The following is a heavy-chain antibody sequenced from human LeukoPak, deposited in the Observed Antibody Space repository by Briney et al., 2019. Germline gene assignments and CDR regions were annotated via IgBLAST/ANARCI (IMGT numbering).Heavy chain of an antibody. V-gene: IGHV3-13*01. CDR2: IGIRGDT. D-gene: IGHD6-19*01. CDR3: ARGGIQVSGIDEFDY. CDR1: GFTFIDYD. Sequence: GGSLRLSCAASGFTFIDYDMHWVRQVIGKGMEWVSSIGIRGDTHYSGSVKGRFTISRENAESSLYLQMNSLRAEDTAVYYCARGGIQVSGIDEFDYWGQGTLVTVS. J-gene: IGHJ4*02.